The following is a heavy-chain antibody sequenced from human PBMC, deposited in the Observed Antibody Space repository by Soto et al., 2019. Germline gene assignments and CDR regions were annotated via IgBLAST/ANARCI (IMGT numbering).Heavy chain of an antibody. CDR1: GFSLSTSGVG. Sequence: QITLKESGPTLVKPTQTLTLTCTFSGFSLSTSGVGVAWIRQPPGKALEWLAVIYWDDDKRYRPSLETRLTISKVTSKNQVVITMTNMDSVDTATYYCAYLPCSGGSCYWFSYSGRDVWGQGTTVTVSS. CDR2: IYWDDDK. J-gene: IGHJ6*02. CDR3: AYLPCSGGSCYWFSYSGRDV. V-gene: IGHV2-5*02. D-gene: IGHD2-15*01.